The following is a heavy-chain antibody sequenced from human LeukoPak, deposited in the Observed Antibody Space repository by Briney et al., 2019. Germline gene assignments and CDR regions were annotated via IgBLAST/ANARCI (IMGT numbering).Heavy chain of an antibody. CDR2: MNTTGST. CDR1: GDSISIGSYY. CDR3: ARDWDY. J-gene: IGHJ4*02. V-gene: IGHV4-61*09. Sequence: PSETLSRTCTVSGDSISIGSYYWSWLRQPAGKGLEWIGHMNTTGSTKYNPSLKSRVTISVDTSNNQFSLKVSSVTAADTAVYYCARDWDYWGQGTLVTVSS.